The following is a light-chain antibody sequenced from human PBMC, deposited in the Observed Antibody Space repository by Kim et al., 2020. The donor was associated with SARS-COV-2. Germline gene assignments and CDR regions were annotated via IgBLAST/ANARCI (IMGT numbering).Light chain of an antibody. J-gene: IGLJ2*01. CDR3: QAWDSSTHVV. Sequence: SSELTQPPSVSVSPGQTANIACSGDSLGSKYTSWYQLKPGQSPVLVIYQDRKRPSGIPERFSGSISGNTATLTISGTQAMDEADYYCQAWDSSTHVVFGGGTQLTVL. V-gene: IGLV3-1*01. CDR2: QDR. CDR1: SLGSKY.